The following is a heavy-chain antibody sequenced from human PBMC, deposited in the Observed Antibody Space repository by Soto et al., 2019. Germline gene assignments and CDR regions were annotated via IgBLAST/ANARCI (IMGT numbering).Heavy chain of an antibody. Sequence: GGSLRLPCAASGFTFSSYAMSWVRQAPGKGLEWVSAISGSGGSTYYADSVKGRFTISRDNSKNTLYLQMNSLRAEDTAVYYCAKVGPIMVRGGGPFQHWGQGTLVTVSS. D-gene: IGHD3-10*01. CDR1: GFTFSSYA. CDR2: ISGSGGST. J-gene: IGHJ1*01. V-gene: IGHV3-23*01. CDR3: AKVGPIMVRGGGPFQH.